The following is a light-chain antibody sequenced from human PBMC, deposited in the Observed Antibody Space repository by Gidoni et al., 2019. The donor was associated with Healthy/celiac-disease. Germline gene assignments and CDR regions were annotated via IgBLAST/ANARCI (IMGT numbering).Light chain of an antibody. CDR1: QSVSSY. CDR2: DAS. Sequence: IVLPHSPATLPLSPGDRATLSCRARQSVSSYLAWYQQQPGQAPRLLIDDASNRATGIPARFSGSGSGTDFTLTISSLEPEDFAVYYCQQRSNWLPITFXQXTRLEIK. J-gene: IGKJ5*01. CDR3: QQRSNWLPIT. V-gene: IGKV3-11*01.